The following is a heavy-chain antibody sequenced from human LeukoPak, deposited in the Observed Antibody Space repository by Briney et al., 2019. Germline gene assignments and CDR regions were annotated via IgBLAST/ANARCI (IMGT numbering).Heavy chain of an antibody. CDR1: GDSGSRNGAS. J-gene: IGHJ4*02. Sequence: SQTLSLTCAISGDSGSRNGASANWIRQSPSRGLERLGRTYYRSQQWHSDYAPSVKGRITLDPDTSKNQFSLQLNSMTPDDTAVYSCGRETEFGVAINWGQGTLVTVSS. CDR2: TYYRSQQWHS. V-gene: IGHV6-1*01. D-gene: IGHD3-3*01. CDR3: GRETEFGVAIN.